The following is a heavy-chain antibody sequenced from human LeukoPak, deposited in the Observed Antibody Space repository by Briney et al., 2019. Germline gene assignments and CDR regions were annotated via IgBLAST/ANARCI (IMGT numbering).Heavy chain of an antibody. Sequence: GASVKVSCKASGYTFTAYHLHWVRQAPGQGLEWMGWINPNNGGTNYAQKFQGRVTMTRDTSISTAYMELNRLRSDDTAVYYCAREMSATVTPFDYWGQGTLVTVSS. CDR1: GYTFTAYH. J-gene: IGHJ4*02. V-gene: IGHV1-2*02. CDR2: INPNNGGT. CDR3: AREMSATVTPFDY. D-gene: IGHD4-17*01.